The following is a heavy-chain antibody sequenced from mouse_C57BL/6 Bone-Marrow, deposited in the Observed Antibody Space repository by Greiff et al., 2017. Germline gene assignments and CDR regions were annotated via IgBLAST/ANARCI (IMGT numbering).Heavy chain of an antibody. CDR2: MHPNGGSP. V-gene: IGHV1-64*01. CDR1: GYTFTNYW. Sequence: VQLQQPGAELVKPGASVKLSCKASGYTFTNYWMHWVKQRPGQGLEWIGMMHPNGGSPDYNEKFKSEATLSVDKSSRTAYMELSSLTSEDSAVYYCARKRGCDYWGQGTTLTVSS. J-gene: IGHJ2*01. CDR3: ARKRGCDY.